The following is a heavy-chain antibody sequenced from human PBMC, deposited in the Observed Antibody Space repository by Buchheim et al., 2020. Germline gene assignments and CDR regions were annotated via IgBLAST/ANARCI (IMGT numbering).Heavy chain of an antibody. J-gene: IGHJ4*02. CDR1: GYTFTSYY. D-gene: IGHD1-26*01. Sequence: QVQLVQSGAEVKKPGASVKVSCKASGYTFTSYYMHWVRQAPGQGLEWMGIINPSGGSTSYAQKFQGRVTMTRETSTSTVVMELSSLRSEDTAVYYCARDRRELLGGYYFDYWGQGTL. V-gene: IGHV1-46*01. CDR2: INPSGGST. CDR3: ARDRRELLGGYYFDY.